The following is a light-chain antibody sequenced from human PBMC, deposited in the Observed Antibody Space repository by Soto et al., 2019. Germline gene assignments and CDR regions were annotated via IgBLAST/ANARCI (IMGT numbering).Light chain of an antibody. J-gene: IGKJ3*01. CDR3: QQYNKCPLS. CDR1: QSVNNN. Sequence: EIVMTQSPVTLSVSPGERATLSCTASQSVNNNVAWYHQKPGHTPRLLVYSDSIGATGTPAKFSGSRSSSDFTLTISSLQSEDFAVYSCQQYNKCPLSFGPGTKVHIK. CDR2: SDS. V-gene: IGKV3-15*01.